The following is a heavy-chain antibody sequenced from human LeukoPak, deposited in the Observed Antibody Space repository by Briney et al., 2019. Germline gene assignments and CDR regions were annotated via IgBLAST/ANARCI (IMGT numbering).Heavy chain of an antibody. CDR2: ISSSSSYI. V-gene: IGHV3-21*01. D-gene: IGHD2-2*01. J-gene: IGHJ6*04. CDR1: GFTFSSYS. Sequence: AGGSLRLSCAASGFTFSSYSMNWVRQAPGKGLEWVSSISSSSSYIYYADSVKGRFTISRDNAKNSLYLQMNSLRAEDTAVYYCAKDRHQLLLMDVWGKGTTVTVSS. CDR3: AKDRHQLLLMDV.